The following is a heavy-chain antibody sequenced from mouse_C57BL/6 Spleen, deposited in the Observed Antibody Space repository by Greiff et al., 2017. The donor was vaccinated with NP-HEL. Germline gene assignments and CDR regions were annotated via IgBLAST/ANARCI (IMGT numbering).Heavy chain of an antibody. Sequence: QVQLQQSGAELMKPGASVKLSCKATGYTFTGYWIEWVKQRPGHGLEWIGEILPGSGSTNYNEKFKGKATFTGDKSSNTAYMQLSSLTAEDSAIYSCAKRGHDYDYDGFAYWGQGTLVTVSA. CDR2: ILPGSGST. J-gene: IGHJ3*01. CDR3: AKRGHDYDYDGFAY. D-gene: IGHD2-4*01. CDR1: GYTFTGYW. V-gene: IGHV1-9*01.